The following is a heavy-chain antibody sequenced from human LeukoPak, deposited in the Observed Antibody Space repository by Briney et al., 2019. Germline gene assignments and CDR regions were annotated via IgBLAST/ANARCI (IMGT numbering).Heavy chain of an antibody. Sequence: GGSLRLSCAASGFTFSSYSMNWVRQAPGKGLEWVSSISSSSSYIYYTDSVKGRFTISRDNAKNSLYLQMNSLRAEDTAVYYCAKLCTGIAVAGTSYWGQGTLVTVSS. D-gene: IGHD6-19*01. CDR1: GFTFSSYS. CDR2: ISSSSSYI. V-gene: IGHV3-21*01. J-gene: IGHJ4*02. CDR3: AKLCTGIAVAGTSY.